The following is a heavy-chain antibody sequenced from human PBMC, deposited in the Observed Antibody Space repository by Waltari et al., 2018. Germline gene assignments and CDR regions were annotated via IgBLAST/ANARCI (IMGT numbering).Heavy chain of an antibody. D-gene: IGHD2-8*01. J-gene: IGHJ4*02. V-gene: IGHV3-7*01. CDR3: ARDRGMVYALWGNYFDY. CDR1: GFTFSSYG. Sequence: EVQLVESGGGLVQPGGSLRLSCAASGFTFSSYGMSWVRQAPGKGLEWVANIKQDGSEKYYVDSVKGRFTISRDNAKNSLYLQMNSLRAEDTAVYYCARDRGMVYALWGNYFDYWGQGTLVTVSS. CDR2: IKQDGSEK.